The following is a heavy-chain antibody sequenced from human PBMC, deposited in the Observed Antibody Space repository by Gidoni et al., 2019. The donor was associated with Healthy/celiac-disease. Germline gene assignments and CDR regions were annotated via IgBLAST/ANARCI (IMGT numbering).Heavy chain of an antibody. CDR3: ARPTTVTTQTGAFDI. CDR1: GYTFPSYD. D-gene: IGHD4-17*01. J-gene: IGHJ3*02. CDR2: MNTNSGNT. Sequence: QVQLVQSGAEVKKPGASVNVSCKASGYTFPSYDINWGRQATGQGLEWIGWMNTNSGNTGYAQKFQGRVTMTRNTSISTAYMELSSLRYEDTAVYYCARPTTVTTQTGAFDIWGQGTMVTVSS. V-gene: IGHV1-8*01.